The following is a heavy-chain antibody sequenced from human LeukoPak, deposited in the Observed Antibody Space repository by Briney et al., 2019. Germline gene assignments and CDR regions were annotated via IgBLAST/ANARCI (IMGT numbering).Heavy chain of an antibody. D-gene: IGHD1-1*01. CDR3: GRKITTTGGDAFDI. J-gene: IGHJ3*02. CDR2: INSVGSGT. Sequence: PGGSLRLSCAASGFTFSRYWMHWVRQAPGKGLVWVSRINSVGSGTTYADSVTGRFTISRDNAKNTLYLQMNSLRVEDTAVYYCGRKITTTGGDAFDIWGHGTMVTVS. V-gene: IGHV3-74*01. CDR1: GFTFSRYW.